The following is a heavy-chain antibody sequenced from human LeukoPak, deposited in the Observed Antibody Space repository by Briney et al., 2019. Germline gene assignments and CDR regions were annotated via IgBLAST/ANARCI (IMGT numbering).Heavy chain of an antibody. V-gene: IGHV3-23*01. J-gene: IGHJ4*02. Sequence: GGSLRLSCAASGFTFSSYAMSWVRQALGKGLGWVSAFSGSGGSTYYADSVKGRFTISRDNSKNTLYLQMNSLRAEDTAVYYCAKATYYFDYWGQGTLVTVSS. CDR2: FSGSGGST. CDR1: GFTFSSYA. CDR3: AKATYYFDY.